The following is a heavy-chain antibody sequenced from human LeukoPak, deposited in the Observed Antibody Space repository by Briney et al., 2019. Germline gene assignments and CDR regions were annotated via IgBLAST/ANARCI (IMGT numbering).Heavy chain of an antibody. CDR1: GGSISSSSYH. Sequence: PSETLSLTCTVSGGSISSSSYHWGWIRQPPGKGLEWIGSIYYSGSTYYNPSLKSRVTISVDTSKNQFSLKLSSVTAADTAVYYCAKTGGSGSYFAPHYYYGMDVWGQGTTVTVSS. J-gene: IGHJ6*02. V-gene: IGHV4-39*01. CDR2: IYYSGST. D-gene: IGHD3-10*01. CDR3: AKTGGSGSYFAPHYYYGMDV.